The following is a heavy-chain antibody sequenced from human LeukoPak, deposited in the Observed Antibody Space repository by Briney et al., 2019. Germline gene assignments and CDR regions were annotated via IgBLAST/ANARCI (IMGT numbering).Heavy chain of an antibody. CDR1: GFTFEDYT. D-gene: IGHD3-3*01. Sequence: GGSLRLSCAASGFTFEDYTMHWVRQSPGKRLEWVSLISWDGGSTYYADSVKGRFTISRDNSKNSLYLQMNSLRAEDTALYYCAKGIERFLEWLPFDYWGQGTLVTVSS. V-gene: IGHV3-43D*04. CDR2: ISWDGGST. J-gene: IGHJ4*02. CDR3: AKGIERFLEWLPFDY.